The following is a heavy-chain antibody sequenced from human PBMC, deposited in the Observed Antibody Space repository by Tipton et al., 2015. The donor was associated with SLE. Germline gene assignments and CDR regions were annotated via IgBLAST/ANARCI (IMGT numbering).Heavy chain of an antibody. CDR2: THLSGST. V-gene: IGHV4-59*01. Sequence: TLSLTCTVSGGSFSTNLWGWIRQPPGKGLEWIGYTHLSGSTNYNPSLKSRVTISLDTSKNLYSLKVTSVNAADTAVYYCARVRDGSWFYFDYWGQGTLVTVSS. CDR1: GGSFSTNL. CDR3: ARVRDGSWFYFDY. D-gene: IGHD6-13*01. J-gene: IGHJ4*02.